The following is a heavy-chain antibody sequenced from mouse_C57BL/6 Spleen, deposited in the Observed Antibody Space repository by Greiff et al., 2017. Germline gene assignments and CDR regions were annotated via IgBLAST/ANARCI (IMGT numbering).Heavy chain of an antibody. V-gene: IGHV1-64*01. CDR1: GYTFTSYW. CDR3: ASPTQYYFDY. Sequence: QVQLQQPGAELVKPGASVKLSCQASGYTFTSYWLHWVKQRPGQGLEWIGMIHPNSGSTNYNEKFKSKATLTVDKSSSTAYMQLSSLTSEDCAVYYCASPTQYYFDYWGQGTTLTVSS. D-gene: IGHD2-10*01. J-gene: IGHJ2*01. CDR2: IHPNSGST.